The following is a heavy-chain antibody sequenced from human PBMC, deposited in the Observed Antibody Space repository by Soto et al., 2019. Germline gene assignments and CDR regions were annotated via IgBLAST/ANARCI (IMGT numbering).Heavy chain of an antibody. J-gene: IGHJ5*02. D-gene: IGHD6-19*01. CDR1: GYTFTSYA. V-gene: IGHV1-3*01. CDR3: AREKWGSGSRWLDP. CDR2: INVGNGNT. Sequence: ASVKVSSKASGYTFTSYAMHWVRQAPGQRLEWMGWINVGNGNTKYSQNFQGRVTINQDTSASTAYMELSSLTSEDTAVYYCAREKWGSGSRWLDPWGQGTPVTVSS.